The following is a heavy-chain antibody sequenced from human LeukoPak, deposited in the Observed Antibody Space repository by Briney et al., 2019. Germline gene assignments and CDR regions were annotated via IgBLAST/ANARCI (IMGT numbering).Heavy chain of an antibody. CDR3: AKDVSSGWNYFDY. D-gene: IGHD6-19*01. V-gene: IGHV3-43*01. Sequence: GGSLRLSCAASGFTFDDYTMHWVRQAPGKGLEWVSLISWDDGSTYYADSVKGRFTISRDNSKNSLYLQMNSLRTEDTALYYCAKDVSSGWNYFDYWGQGTLVTVSS. CDR1: GFTFDDYT. J-gene: IGHJ4*02. CDR2: ISWDDGST.